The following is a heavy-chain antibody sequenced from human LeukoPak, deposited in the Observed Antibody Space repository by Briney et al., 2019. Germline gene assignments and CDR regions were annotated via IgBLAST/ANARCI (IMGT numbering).Heavy chain of an antibody. CDR2: IYYSGST. J-gene: IGHJ4*02. CDR1: GGSISSGGYY. D-gene: IGHD5-18*01. Sequence: SETLSLTCTVSGGSISSGGYYWSWIRRHPGKGLEWIGYIYYSGSTYYNPSLKSRVTISVDTSKNQFSLKLSSVTAADTAVYYCARDTGSYGYGTLDYWGQGTLVTVSS. V-gene: IGHV4-31*03. CDR3: ARDTGSYGYGTLDY.